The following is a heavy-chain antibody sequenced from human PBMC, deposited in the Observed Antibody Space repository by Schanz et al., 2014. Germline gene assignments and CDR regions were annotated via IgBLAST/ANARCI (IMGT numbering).Heavy chain of an antibody. CDR3: ARDTTWRLDL. D-gene: IGHD1-1*01. CDR2: VFPNGIT. CDR1: GGSIRSGTYY. J-gene: IGHJ2*01. Sequence: QVQLQESGPGLVKPSQTLSLTCTVSGGSIRSGTYYWSWIRQPTGKALEWVGRVFPNGITNYNPSLKSRVPLSLDTSKTQFSLALASLTAADTAVYYCARDTTWRLDLWGRGTLVTVSS. V-gene: IGHV4-61*02.